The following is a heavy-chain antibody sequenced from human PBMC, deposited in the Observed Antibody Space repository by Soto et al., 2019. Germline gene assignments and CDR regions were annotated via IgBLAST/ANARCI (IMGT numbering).Heavy chain of an antibody. D-gene: IGHD1-26*01. CDR1: GGSISSSGYY. V-gene: IGHV4-39*01. CDR3: ARHGRESVYYGMDV. Sequence: SETLSLTGTVSGGSISSSGYYWGWIRQPPGKGLEWIGSIYYIGSTYYNPSLKSRVTISVDTSKNQFSLKLSSVTAADTAVYYCARHGRESVYYGMDVFGQGTTVTFSS. J-gene: IGHJ6*02. CDR2: IYYIGST.